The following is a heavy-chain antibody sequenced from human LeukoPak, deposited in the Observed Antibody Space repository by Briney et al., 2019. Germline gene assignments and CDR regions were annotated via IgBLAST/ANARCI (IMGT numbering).Heavy chain of an antibody. CDR1: GGTFSSYA. V-gene: IGHV1-69*13. CDR2: IIPIFGTA. Sequence: SVKVSCKVSGGTFSSYAISWVRQAPGQGLEWMGGIIPIFGTANYAQKFQGRVTITADESTSTAYMELSSLRSEDTAVYYCARAHGRFLEWLFYFDYWGQGTLVTVSS. CDR3: ARAHGRFLEWLFYFDY. D-gene: IGHD3-3*01. J-gene: IGHJ4*02.